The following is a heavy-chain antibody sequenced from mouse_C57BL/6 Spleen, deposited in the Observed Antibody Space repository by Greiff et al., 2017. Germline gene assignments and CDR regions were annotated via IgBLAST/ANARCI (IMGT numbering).Heavy chain of an antibody. V-gene: IGHV3-6*01. CDR1: GYSITSGYY. Sequence: VQLQQSGPGLVKPSQSLSLTCSVTGYSITSGYYWNWIRQFPGNKLEWMGYISYDGSNNYNPSLKNRISITRDTSKNQFFLKLNSVTTEDTATYYCARDDFSYFDYWGQGTTLTVSS. D-gene: IGHD2-4*01. J-gene: IGHJ2*01. CDR3: ARDDFSYFDY. CDR2: ISYDGSN.